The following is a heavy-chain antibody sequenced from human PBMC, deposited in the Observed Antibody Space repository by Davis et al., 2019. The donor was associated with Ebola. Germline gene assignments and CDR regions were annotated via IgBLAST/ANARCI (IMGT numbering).Heavy chain of an antibody. J-gene: IGHJ3*02. CDR2: IYSGGST. D-gene: IGHD1-26*01. CDR1: GFTVSSNY. Sequence: GALRLSCAASGFTVSSNYMSWVRQAPGKGLEWVSVIYSGGSTYYADSVKGRFTISRDNSKNTLYLQMNGLRVEDTAIYYCAKDTSNIWFDIWGQGTMVTVSS. CDR3: AKDTSNIWFDI. V-gene: IGHV3-53*01.